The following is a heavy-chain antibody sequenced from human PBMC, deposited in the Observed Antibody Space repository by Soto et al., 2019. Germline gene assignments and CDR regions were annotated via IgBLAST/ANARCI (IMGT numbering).Heavy chain of an antibody. Sequence: SGGSLRLSCAASGFTFRNYEMNCVRQAPGKGLEWLSYISDDGTSMQYADSVKGRFTISRDNTKTSLYLQMRSLRGDDTAVYYCATAQGGVLYYAMDVWGQGVTVTVSS. V-gene: IGHV3-48*03. CDR1: GFTFRNYE. J-gene: IGHJ6*02. CDR2: ISDDGTSM. D-gene: IGHD2-8*01. CDR3: ATAQGGVLYYAMDV.